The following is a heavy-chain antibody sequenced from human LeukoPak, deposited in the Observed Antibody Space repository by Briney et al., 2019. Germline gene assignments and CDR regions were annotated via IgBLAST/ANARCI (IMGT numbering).Heavy chain of an antibody. CDR2: ISGSGGSA. J-gene: IGHJ6*02. V-gene: IGHV3-23*01. D-gene: IGHD2-8*01. CDR3: AKAVFGYCTNGVCLYGMDV. CDR1: GFTFSSYA. Sequence: GGSLRLSCAASGFTFSSYAMSWVRQAPGKGLEWVSAISGSGGSAYYADSVKGRFTISRDNSKNTLYLQMNSLRAEDTAVYYCAKAVFGYCTNGVCLYGMDVWGQGTTVTVSS.